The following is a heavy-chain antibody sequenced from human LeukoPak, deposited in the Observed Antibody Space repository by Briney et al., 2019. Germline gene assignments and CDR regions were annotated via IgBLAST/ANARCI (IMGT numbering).Heavy chain of an antibody. Sequence: ASVKVSFKAAGYTFTGYCMHWVRQAPGQGLEWMGWINPNSGGTNYAQKFQGRVTMTRDTSISTAYMELSRLRSDDTAVYYCARETRFWSGYYASIYYYYMDVWGKGTTVTVSS. J-gene: IGHJ6*03. CDR2: INPNSGGT. D-gene: IGHD3-3*01. CDR3: ARETRFWSGYYASIYYYYMDV. CDR1: GYTFTGYC. V-gene: IGHV1-2*02.